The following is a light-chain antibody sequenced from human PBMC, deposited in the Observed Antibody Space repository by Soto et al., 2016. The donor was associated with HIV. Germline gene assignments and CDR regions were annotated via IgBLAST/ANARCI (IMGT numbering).Light chain of an antibody. Sequence: SSELTQDPAVSVALGQTVRITCQGDSLRTSYVTWYQQKPGHAPLLVIYGKNNRPSGIPDRFSGSSSGNTASLTTTGAQAEDEADYYCNSRDTSTTHDVIFGGGTKLTVL. J-gene: IGLJ2*01. CDR3: NSRDTSTTHDVI. CDR1: SLRTSY. CDR2: GKN. V-gene: IGLV3-19*01.